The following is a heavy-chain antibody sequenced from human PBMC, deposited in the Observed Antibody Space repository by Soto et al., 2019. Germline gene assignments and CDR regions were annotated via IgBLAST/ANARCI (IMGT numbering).Heavy chain of an antibody. D-gene: IGHD3-22*01. Sequence: QVQLQESGPGLVQPSQPLSLTCTVSGGSLSGGGYYWSWIRQHPGKGLEWIGYIYYSGSTYYNPSLKSRVTISIDTSKNQFSLKLSTVTAADTAVYYCARDRYYDSSGDTRGGAFDLWGQGTMVTVSS. CDR2: IYYSGST. J-gene: IGHJ3*01. CDR3: ARDRYYDSSGDTRGGAFDL. CDR1: GGSLSGGGYY. V-gene: IGHV4-31*03.